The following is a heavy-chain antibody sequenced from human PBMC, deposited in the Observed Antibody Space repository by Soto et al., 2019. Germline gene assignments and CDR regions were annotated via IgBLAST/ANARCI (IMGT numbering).Heavy chain of an antibody. CDR3: ARLSSSSWYRWFDY. D-gene: IGHD6-13*01. Sequence: LMISCKGSGYSFTSYWIGWVRQMPGKGLEWMGIIYPGDSDTRYSPSFQGQVTISADKSISTAYLQWSSLKASDTAMYYCARLSSSSWYRWFDYWGQGTLVTVSS. CDR1: GYSFTSYW. V-gene: IGHV5-51*01. CDR2: IYPGDSDT. J-gene: IGHJ4*02.